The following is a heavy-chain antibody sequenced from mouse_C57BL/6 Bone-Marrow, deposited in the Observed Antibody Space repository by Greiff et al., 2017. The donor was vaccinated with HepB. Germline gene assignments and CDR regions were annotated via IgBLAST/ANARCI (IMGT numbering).Heavy chain of an antibody. Sequence: VKLMESGPGLVQPSQSLSITCTVSGFSLTSYGVHWVRQSPGKGLEWLGVIWSGGSTDYNAAFISRLSISKDNSTSQVFFKMNSLQADDTAIDYCARKKGDYGSSYGGYFDVWGTGTTVTVSS. D-gene: IGHD1-1*01. CDR3: ARKKGDYGSSYGGYFDV. V-gene: IGHV2-2*01. CDR2: IWSGGST. CDR1: GFSLTSYG. J-gene: IGHJ1*03.